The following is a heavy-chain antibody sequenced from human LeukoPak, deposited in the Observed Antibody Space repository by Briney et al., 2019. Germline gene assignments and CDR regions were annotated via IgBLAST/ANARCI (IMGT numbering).Heavy chain of an antibody. J-gene: IGHJ4*02. CDR3: AKAVRGTGSGWYAPFDY. CDR1: GFTFSSYA. V-gene: IGHV3-23*01. Sequence: GGSLRLSCAASGFTFSSYAMSWVRQAPGKGLEWVSAISGSGGSTYYADSVKGRFTISRDNSKNTLYLQMNSLRAEVTAVYYCAKAVRGTGSGWYAPFDYWGQGTLVTVSS. CDR2: ISGSGGST. D-gene: IGHD6-19*01.